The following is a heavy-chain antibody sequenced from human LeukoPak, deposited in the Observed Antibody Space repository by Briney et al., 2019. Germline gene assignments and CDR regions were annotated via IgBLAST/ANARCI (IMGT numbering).Heavy chain of an antibody. CDR2: INPSGCST. CDR1: GYTFTSYY. CDR3: ARVAAEVVGVPGAIGFGWLRRDYYYMDV. V-gene: IGHV1-46*01. J-gene: IGHJ6*03. D-gene: IGHD2-2*02. Sequence: ASVKVSCKASGYTFTSYYMHWVRQAPGEGLEWMGIINPSGCSTSYAQKFQGRVTMTRDMSTSTVYMELSSLRSEDTAVYYCARVAAEVVGVPGAIGFGWLRRDYYYMDVWGKGTTVTVSS.